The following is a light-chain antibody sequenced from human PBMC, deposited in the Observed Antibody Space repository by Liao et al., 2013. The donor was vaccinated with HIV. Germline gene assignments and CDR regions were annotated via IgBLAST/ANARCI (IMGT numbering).Light chain of an antibody. J-gene: IGLJ1*01. V-gene: IGLV3-1*01. CDR3: QTWDSNTYV. CDR2: RDA. Sequence: SYELTQPPSVSVSPGQTATITCSGDKLEDKYVCWYQQKPGQSPVLVIYRDAKRPSGIPERFSGSNSGDAATLTISGTQAMDEADYYCQTWDSNTYVFGTGTKVTVL. CDR1: KLEDKY.